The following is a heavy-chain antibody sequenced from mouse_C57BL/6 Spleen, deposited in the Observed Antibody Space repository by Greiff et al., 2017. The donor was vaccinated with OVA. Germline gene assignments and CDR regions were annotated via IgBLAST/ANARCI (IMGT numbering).Heavy chain of an antibody. CDR3: APYDYDVYYAMDY. Sequence: QVHVKQSGPGLVQPSQSLSITCTVSGFSLTSYGVHWVRQSPGKGLEWLGVIWSGGSTDYNAAFISRLSISKDNSKSQVFFKMNSLQADDTAIYYCAPYDYDVYYAMDYWGQGTSVTVSS. J-gene: IGHJ4*01. V-gene: IGHV2-2*01. D-gene: IGHD2-4*01. CDR1: GFSLTSYG. CDR2: IWSGGST.